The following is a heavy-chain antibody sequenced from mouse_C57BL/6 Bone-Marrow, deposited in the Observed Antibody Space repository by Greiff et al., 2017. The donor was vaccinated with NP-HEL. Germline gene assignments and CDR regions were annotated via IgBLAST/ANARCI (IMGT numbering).Heavy chain of an antibody. Sequence: VKLMESGPGLVQPSQSLSITCTVSGFSLTSYGVHWVRQSPGKGLEWLGVIWSDGTTDYNAAFISRLSISKDNSKSQVFFKMNGLQADDTAIYYCAREGYYGSSFPLDVWGTGTTVTVSS. J-gene: IGHJ1*03. D-gene: IGHD1-1*01. CDR1: GFSLTSYG. V-gene: IGHV2-2*01. CDR2: IWSDGTT. CDR3: AREGYYGSSFPLDV.